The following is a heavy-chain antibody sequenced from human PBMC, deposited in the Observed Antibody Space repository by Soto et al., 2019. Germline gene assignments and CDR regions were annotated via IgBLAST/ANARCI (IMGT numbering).Heavy chain of an antibody. CDR2: IYYSGST. D-gene: IGHD4-17*01. CDR1: GGSISSYY. V-gene: IGHV4-59*01. J-gene: IGHJ4*02. CDR3: ARANPTVTHEFDY. Sequence: SETLSLTCTVSGGSISSYYWSWIRQPPGKGLEWIGYIYYSGSTNYNPSLKSRVTISVDTSKNQFSLKLSSVTAADTAVYYCARANPTVTHEFDYWGQGTLVTVSS.